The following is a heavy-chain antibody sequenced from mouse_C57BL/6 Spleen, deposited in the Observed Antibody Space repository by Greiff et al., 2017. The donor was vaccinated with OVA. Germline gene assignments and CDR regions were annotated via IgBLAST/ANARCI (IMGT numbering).Heavy chain of an antibody. Sequence: QVQLQQPGAELVKPGASVKMSCKASGYTFTRYWITWVKPRPGQGLEWIGDIYPGSGSTNYNEKFKNKATLTVDTSSSTAYMQLSSLTSEDAAVYYGASGDDGAFDYWGQGTTLTVAS. CDR3: ASGDDGAFDY. J-gene: IGHJ2*01. D-gene: IGHD2-12*01. CDR1: GYTFTRYW. CDR2: IYPGSGST. V-gene: IGHV1-55*01.